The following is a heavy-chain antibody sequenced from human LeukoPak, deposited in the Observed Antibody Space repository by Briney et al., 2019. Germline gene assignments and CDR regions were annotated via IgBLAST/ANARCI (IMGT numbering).Heavy chain of an antibody. V-gene: IGHV1-3*01. Sequence: ASVKVSCKASGYTFTSYAMHWVRQAPGQRLEWMGWINAGNGNTKYSQKFQGRVTITRDTSASAAYMELSSLRSEDTAVYYRATEAWFGDVWGYWGQGTLVTVSS. CDR3: ATEAWFGDVWGY. CDR2: INAGNGNT. CDR1: GYTFTSYA. D-gene: IGHD3-10*01. J-gene: IGHJ4*02.